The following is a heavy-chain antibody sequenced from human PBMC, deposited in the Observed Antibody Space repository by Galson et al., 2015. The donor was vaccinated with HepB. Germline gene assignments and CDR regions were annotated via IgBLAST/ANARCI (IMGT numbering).Heavy chain of an antibody. D-gene: IGHD5-24*01. V-gene: IGHV5-51*03. Sequence: QSGAEVKKPGESLKISCKGSGYSFTSYWIGWVRQMPGKGLEWMGIIYPGDSDTRYSPSFQGQVTISADKSISTAYLQWSSLKASDTAMYYCARRGSGDGYNYRAHWYFDLWGRGTLVTVSS. CDR3: ARRGSGDGYNYRAHWYFDL. CDR2: IYPGDSDT. J-gene: IGHJ2*01. CDR1: GYSFTSYW.